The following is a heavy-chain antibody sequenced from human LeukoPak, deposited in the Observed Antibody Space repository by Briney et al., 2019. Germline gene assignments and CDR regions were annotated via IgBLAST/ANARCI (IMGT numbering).Heavy chain of an antibody. J-gene: IGHJ4*02. CDR2: IDPNGTT. CDR3: ARGRSYEYGDYDY. V-gene: IGHV4-34*01. D-gene: IGHD3-16*01. Sequence: SETLSLTCAVYGGAFSGYSWSWIRQPPGRGREGFGEIDPNGTTNYNPSLKSRVIVSVDTSKNQFSLNLNSVTAADTALYYCARGRSYEYGDYDYWGQGTLVTVSS. CDR1: GGAFSGYS.